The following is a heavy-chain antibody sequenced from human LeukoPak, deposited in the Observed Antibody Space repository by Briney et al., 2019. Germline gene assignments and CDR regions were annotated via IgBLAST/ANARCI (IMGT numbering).Heavy chain of an antibody. V-gene: IGHV3-48*01. CDR2: ISSSSSTI. J-gene: IGHJ5*02. CDR1: GLTVSSYS. Sequence: GGSLRLSCAASGLTVSSYSMNWVRQAPGKGLEWVSYISSSSSTIYYADSVKGRFTISRDNAKNSLYLQMNSLRAEDTAVYYCARLGGNWFDPWGQGTLVTVSS. CDR3: ARLGGNWFDP. D-gene: IGHD3-16*01.